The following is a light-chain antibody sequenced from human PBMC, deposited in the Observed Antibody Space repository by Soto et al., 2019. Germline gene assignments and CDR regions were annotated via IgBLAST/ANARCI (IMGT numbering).Light chain of an antibody. V-gene: IGKV1-5*01. CDR2: DAS. J-gene: IGKJ1*01. CDR3: QQYPMT. Sequence: DIQMTQSPSTLSASVGDRVTITCRASQSISSWLAWYQQKPGKAPKLLIYDASSLESGVPSRFSGSGSGTEFTLTFSSLQPDDFATYYCQQYPMTFGQGTKVEIK. CDR1: QSISSW.